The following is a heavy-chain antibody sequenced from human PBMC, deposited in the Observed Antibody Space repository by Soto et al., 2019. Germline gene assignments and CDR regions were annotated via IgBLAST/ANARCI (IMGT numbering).Heavy chain of an antibody. CDR3: ARVPLVVVPAATIPGQNYYYYYGMDV. Sequence: EVQLVESGGGLVKPGGSLRLSCAASGFTFSSYSMNWVRQAPGKGLEWVSSISSSSSYIYYADSVKGRFTISRDNAKNSLYLQMNSLRAEDTAVYYCARVPLVVVPAATIPGQNYYYYYGMDVWGQGTTVTVSS. V-gene: IGHV3-21*01. CDR2: ISSSSSYI. CDR1: GFTFSSYS. D-gene: IGHD2-2*01. J-gene: IGHJ6*02.